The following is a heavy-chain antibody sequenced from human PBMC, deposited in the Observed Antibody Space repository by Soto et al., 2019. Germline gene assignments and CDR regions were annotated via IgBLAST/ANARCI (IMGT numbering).Heavy chain of an antibody. Sequence: SGPTLVNPTQTLTLTCTFSGFSLSTSGVGVGWNRQPSGKALEWLALIYWDDDKRYSPSLKSRLTITKDTSKNQVVLTMTNMDPVDTATYYCAHVYGGYDNFDYWGQGTLVTVPQ. D-gene: IGHD5-12*01. CDR1: GFSLSTSGVG. V-gene: IGHV2-5*02. CDR2: IYWDDDK. CDR3: AHVYGGYDNFDY. J-gene: IGHJ4*02.